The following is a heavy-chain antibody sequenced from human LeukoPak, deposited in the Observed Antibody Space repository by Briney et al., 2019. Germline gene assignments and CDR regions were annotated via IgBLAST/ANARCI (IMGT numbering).Heavy chain of an antibody. V-gene: IGHV1-18*04. CDR2: ISAYNGNT. Sequence: ASVKVSCKASGYTFTSYGISWVRQAPGQGLEWMGWISAYNGNTNYAQKLQGRVTMTTDTSTSTAYMELRSLRSDDTAVYYCARGPAGQQPVLSWFDPWGQGTLVTVSS. CDR3: ARGPAGQQPVLSWFDP. D-gene: IGHD6-13*01. J-gene: IGHJ5*02. CDR1: GYTFTSYG.